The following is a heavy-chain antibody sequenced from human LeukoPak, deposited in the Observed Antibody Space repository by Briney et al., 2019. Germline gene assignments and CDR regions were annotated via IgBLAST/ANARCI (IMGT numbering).Heavy chain of an antibody. D-gene: IGHD4-17*01. Sequence: PGGSLRLSCAASGFTFSTYYMHWVRQAPGKGLEWLSYISTGGRTVKYADSVKGRFTISRDNARSSLFLQMSNLRVEDTAVYFCARGATVTYYFDHWGQGALVAVSS. J-gene: IGHJ4*02. V-gene: IGHV3-48*03. CDR3: ARGATVTYYFDH. CDR2: ISTGGRTV. CDR1: GFTFSTYY.